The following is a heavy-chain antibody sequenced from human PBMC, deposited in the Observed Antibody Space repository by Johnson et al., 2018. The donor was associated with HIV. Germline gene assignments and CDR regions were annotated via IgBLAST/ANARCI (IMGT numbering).Heavy chain of an antibody. CDR2: ISYDGSNK. Sequence: QVQLVESGGGVVQPGRSLRLSCAASGFTFSSYGMHWVRQAPGKGLEWVAVISYDGSNKYYADSVKGRLTISRDNSKNTLYLQMNSLRAEDTAMYYCAKVDSGSYFDAFDIWGQGTMVTVSS. J-gene: IGHJ3*02. D-gene: IGHD1-26*01. CDR3: AKVDSGSYFDAFDI. CDR1: GFTFSSYG. V-gene: IGHV3-30*18.